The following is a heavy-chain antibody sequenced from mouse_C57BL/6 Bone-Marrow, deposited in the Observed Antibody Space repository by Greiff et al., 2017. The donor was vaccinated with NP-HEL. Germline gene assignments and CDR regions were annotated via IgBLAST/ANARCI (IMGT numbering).Heavy chain of an antibody. CDR3: ARQRYYSNYEWYFDV. D-gene: IGHD2-5*01. V-gene: IGHV5-12*01. CDR2: ISNGGGST. Sequence: DVQLVESGGGLVQPGGSLKLSCAASGFTFSDYYMYWVRQTPEKRLEWVAYISNGGGSTYYPDTVKGRFTISRDNAKNTLYLQMSRLKSEDTAMYYCARQRYYSNYEWYFDVWGTGTTVTVSS. CDR1: GFTFSDYY. J-gene: IGHJ1*03.